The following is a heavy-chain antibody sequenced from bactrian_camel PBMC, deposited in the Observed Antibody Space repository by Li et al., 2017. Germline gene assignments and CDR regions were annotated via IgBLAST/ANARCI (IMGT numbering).Heavy chain of an antibody. D-gene: IGHD1*01. J-gene: IGHJ4*01. Sequence: HVQLVESGGGSAQAGGSLRLSCVASGYKFCRYDMSWYRQAPGKEREFVSSIDKNDRDTYADSTKGRFTISKDNAKNTLFLQMNSLKPEDTAMYYCSAGPWAPCRVGYDYKYLGQGTQVTVS. V-gene: IGHV3S68*01. CDR3: SAGPWAPCRVGYDYKY. CDR1: GYKFCRYD. CDR2: IDKNDRDT.